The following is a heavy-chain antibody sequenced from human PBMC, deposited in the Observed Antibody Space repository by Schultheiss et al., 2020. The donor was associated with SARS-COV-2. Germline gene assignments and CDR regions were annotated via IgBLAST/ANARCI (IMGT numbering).Heavy chain of an antibody. V-gene: IGHV4-59*12. Sequence: SETLSLTCTVSGGSISSYYWSWIRQPPGKGLEWIGSIYYSGSTNYNPSLKSRVTISVDTSKNQFSLKLSSVTAADTAVYYCARGERGPSSYYYYYMDVWGKGTTVTVSS. D-gene: IGHD1-1*01. J-gene: IGHJ6*03. CDR3: ARGERGPSSYYYYYMDV. CDR1: GGSISSYY. CDR2: IYYSGST.